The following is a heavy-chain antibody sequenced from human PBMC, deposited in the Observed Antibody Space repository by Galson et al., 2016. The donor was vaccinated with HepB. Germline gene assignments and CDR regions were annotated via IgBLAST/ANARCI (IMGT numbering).Heavy chain of an antibody. D-gene: IGHD2-8*02. CDR2: LYYSGAT. J-gene: IGHJ4*02. CDR3: AGGDTGGLDY. Sequence: SETLSLTCTVSGGSVSSGRYYWSWIRQSPGTGLEWVGYLYYSGATNYNPSLQSRVTIPRDTSKQQFSLRLTSVTAADTAVYYCAGGDTGGLDYWGQGSLVTVSS. V-gene: IGHV4-61*01. CDR1: GGSVSSGRYY.